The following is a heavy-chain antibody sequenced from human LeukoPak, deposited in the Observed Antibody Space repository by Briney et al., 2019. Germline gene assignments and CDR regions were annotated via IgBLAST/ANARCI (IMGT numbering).Heavy chain of an antibody. Sequence: GGSLRLSCAASGFTFSSYAMSWVRQAPGKGLEWVSAISGSGGSTYYADSVKGRFTISRDNSKNTLYLQMNSLRAEDTAVYYCAKLPLDYGDYSPAGAFDIWGQGTMVTVSS. V-gene: IGHV3-23*01. D-gene: IGHD4-17*01. J-gene: IGHJ3*02. CDR3: AKLPLDYGDYSPAGAFDI. CDR2: ISGSGGST. CDR1: GFTFSSYA.